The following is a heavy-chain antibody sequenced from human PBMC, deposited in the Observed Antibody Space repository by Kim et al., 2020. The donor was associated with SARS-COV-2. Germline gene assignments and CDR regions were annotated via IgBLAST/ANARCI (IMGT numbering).Heavy chain of an antibody. CDR3: AKGLN. J-gene: IGHJ4*02. CDR2: IFYSGTT. Sequence: IFYSGTTNYNPTLKSRVTISIDTSKNQFSLKLSSVTAADTAVYYCAKGLNWGQGTLVTVSS. V-gene: IGHV4-39*01.